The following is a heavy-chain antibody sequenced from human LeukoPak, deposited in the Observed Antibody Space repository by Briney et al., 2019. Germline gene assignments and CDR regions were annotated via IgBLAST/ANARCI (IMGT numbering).Heavy chain of an antibody. J-gene: IGHJ3*02. CDR3: ARDGHLGYCSSTSCYFLYNDAFDI. D-gene: IGHD2-2*01. Sequence: PGRALRLSCAASGFTFSSYDMHWVRQAPGKGLEWVAIIWDDGSNKYYSDSVKGRFVISRDNSKKTLYLQMNSLRDEDTAVYYCARDGHLGYCSSTSCYFLYNDAFDIWGQGTMVTVSS. V-gene: IGHV3-33*01. CDR2: IWDDGSNK. CDR1: GFTFSSYD.